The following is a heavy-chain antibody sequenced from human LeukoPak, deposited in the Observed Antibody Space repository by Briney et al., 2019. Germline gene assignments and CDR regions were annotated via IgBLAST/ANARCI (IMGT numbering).Heavy chain of an antibody. V-gene: IGHV1-69*01. D-gene: IGHD3-10*01. CDR1: GGTFSSYA. J-gene: IGHJ2*01. CDR3: ARAFRDPGYFDL. CDR2: IIPILGTA. Sequence: SVKVSCKASGGTFSSYAISWVRQAPGQGLEWMGEIIPILGTANYAQKFQGRVTITADESTSTAYMELSSLRSEDTAVYYCARAFRDPGYFDLWGRGTLVTVSS.